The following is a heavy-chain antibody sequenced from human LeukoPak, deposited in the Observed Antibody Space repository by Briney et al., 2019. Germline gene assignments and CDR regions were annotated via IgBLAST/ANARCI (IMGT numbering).Heavy chain of an antibody. CDR2: IWYDGSNK. J-gene: IGHJ4*02. V-gene: IGHV3-33*01. Sequence: GRSLRLSCAASGFTFSSYGMNWVRQAPGKGLEWVAVIWYDGSNKYYVDSVKGRFTISRDNSKNTLYLQMNSLRAEDTAVYYCARVYSSGSYSDYWGQGTLVTVSS. CDR3: ARVYSSGSYSDY. CDR1: GFTFSSYG. D-gene: IGHD6-19*01.